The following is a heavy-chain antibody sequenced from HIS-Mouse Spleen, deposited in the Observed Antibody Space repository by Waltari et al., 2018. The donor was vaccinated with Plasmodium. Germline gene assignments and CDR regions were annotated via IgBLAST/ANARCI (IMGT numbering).Heavy chain of an antibody. V-gene: IGHV3-7*01. CDR2: IKQDGSEK. Sequence: EVQLVESGGGLVQPGGSLRLSGAASGFTLRSYWRSWVRQAPGKGLEWVANIKQDGSEKYYVDSVKGRFTISRDNAKNSLYLQMNSLRAEDTAVYYCASSWYWYFDLWGRGTLVTVSS. J-gene: IGHJ2*01. CDR3: ASSWYWYFDL. CDR1: GFTLRSYW. D-gene: IGHD6-13*01.